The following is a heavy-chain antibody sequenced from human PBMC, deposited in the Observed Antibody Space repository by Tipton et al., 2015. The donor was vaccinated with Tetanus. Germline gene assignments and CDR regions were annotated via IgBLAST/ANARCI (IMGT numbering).Heavy chain of an antibody. D-gene: IGHD6-25*01. CDR2: ISSTSSYI. CDR1: GFSFRDAG. Sequence: SLRLSCAGSGFSFRDAGMNWVRQAPGKGLEWVSYISSTSSYIYYADSVKGRFIIARDNSKNSLFLQMNSLRAEDTAVYYCASGSALDYWGQGTLVTVSS. V-gene: IGHV3-21*05. CDR3: ASGSALDY. J-gene: IGHJ4*02.